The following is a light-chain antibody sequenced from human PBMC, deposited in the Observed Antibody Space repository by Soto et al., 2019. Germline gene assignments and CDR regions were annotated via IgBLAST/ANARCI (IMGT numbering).Light chain of an antibody. J-gene: IGLJ2*01. V-gene: IGLV1-47*01. CDR2: RNN. CDR3: AAWDDSLSGPL. CDR1: SSNVGSNF. Sequence: QSVLTQPPSASGTPGQRVTISCSGSSSNVGSNFVYWYQQVPGTAPRLLIYRNNQRPSGVPDRFXXSXSXXSASLAISGLRSEDEADYHCAAWDDSLSGPLFGGGTKLTVL.